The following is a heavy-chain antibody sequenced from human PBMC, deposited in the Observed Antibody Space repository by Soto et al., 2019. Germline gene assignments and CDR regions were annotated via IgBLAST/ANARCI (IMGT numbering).Heavy chain of an antibody. J-gene: IGHJ4*02. CDR3: ARTYSNSWTSLDY. CDR2: IYWNDEK. CDR1: GFSLSTSGMG. V-gene: IGHV2-5*01. Sequence: QITLKESGPTLVKPTQTLTLTCTFSGFSLSTSGMGVGWIRQPPGKALEWLALIYWNDEKRYSPSLKTTLTITKDTSNKQVVLTMTNMAPVDTATYYCARTYSNSWTSLDYWGQETLVTVSS. D-gene: IGHD6-13*01.